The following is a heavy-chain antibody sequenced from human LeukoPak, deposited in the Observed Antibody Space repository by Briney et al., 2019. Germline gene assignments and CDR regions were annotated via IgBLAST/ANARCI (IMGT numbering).Heavy chain of an antibody. CDR2: FYSGGKT. CDR1: GFTVSSSY. D-gene: IGHD6-19*01. V-gene: IGHV3-53*01. Sequence: GGSLRLSCAASGFTVSSSYMSWVRQAPGKGLEWVSVFYSGGKTYYTDSVKGRFTISRDNSKNTLYLQMNSLRAEDTAVYYCASSGLGPRSGWYDYWGQGTLVTVSS. CDR3: ASSGLGPRSGWYDY. J-gene: IGHJ4*02.